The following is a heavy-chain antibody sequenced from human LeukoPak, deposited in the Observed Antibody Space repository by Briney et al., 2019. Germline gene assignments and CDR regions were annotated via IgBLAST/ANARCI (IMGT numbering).Heavy chain of an antibody. CDR3: AGSRGYSYGYSDY. D-gene: IGHD5-18*01. V-gene: IGHV1-69*04. J-gene: IGHJ4*02. Sequence: SVKVSCKASGGTFSNYAISWVRQAPGQGLEWMGRIIPILGIANYAQKFQGRVTITADKSTSTAYMELSSLRSEDTAVYYCAGSRGYSYGYSDYWGQGTLVTVSS. CDR2: IIPILGIA. CDR1: GGTFSNYA.